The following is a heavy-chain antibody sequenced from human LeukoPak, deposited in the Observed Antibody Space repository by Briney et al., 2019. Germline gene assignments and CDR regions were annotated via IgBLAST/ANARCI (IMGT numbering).Heavy chain of an antibody. Sequence: SETLSLTCTVSGGSISSYYWSWIRQPPGKGLKWIGYIYYSGSTSYSPSLRSRVTISVDTSKNQFSLKLSSVTAADTAVYYCARETSQKGAHYMDVWGKGTTVTISS. D-gene: IGHD3-16*01. CDR1: GGSISSYY. CDR2: IYYSGST. J-gene: IGHJ6*03. CDR3: ARETSQKGAHYMDV. V-gene: IGHV4-59*01.